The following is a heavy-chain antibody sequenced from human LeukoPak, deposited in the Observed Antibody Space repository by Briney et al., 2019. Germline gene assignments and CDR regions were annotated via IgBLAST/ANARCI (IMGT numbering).Heavy chain of an antibody. D-gene: IGHD3-16*02. J-gene: IGHJ6*03. Sequence: SETLSLTCAVYGGSFSGYYWSWIRQPPGKGLEWIGEINHSGSTNYNPSLKSRVTISVDTSKNQFSLKLSSVTAADTAVYYCARQGGGLRLGELSLYCYYYMDVWGKGTTVTISS. CDR3: ARQGGGLRLGELSLYCYYYMDV. CDR2: INHSGST. V-gene: IGHV4-34*01. CDR1: GGSFSGYY.